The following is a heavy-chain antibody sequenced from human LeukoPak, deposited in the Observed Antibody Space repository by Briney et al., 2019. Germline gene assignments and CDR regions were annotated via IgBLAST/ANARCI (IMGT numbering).Heavy chain of an antibody. CDR1: GFTFDDYG. D-gene: IGHD6-19*01. V-gene: IGHV3-20*04. CDR3: ARDRVSSGWSYYFDY. J-gene: IGHJ4*02. Sequence: GGSLRLSCAASGFTFDDYGTSWVRQAPGKGLEWVSGINWNGGSTGYADSVKGRFTISRDNAKNSLYLQMNSLRAEDTALYYCARDRVSSGWSYYFDYWGQGTLVTVSS. CDR2: INWNGGST.